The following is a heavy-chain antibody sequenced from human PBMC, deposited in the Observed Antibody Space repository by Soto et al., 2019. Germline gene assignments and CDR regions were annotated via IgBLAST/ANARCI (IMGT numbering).Heavy chain of an antibody. CDR3: ARDDSSGWYYFDY. V-gene: IGHV1-2*02. Sequence: ASVKVSCKASGYTFTGYYMHWVRQAPGQGLEWMGWVNPNSGGTNYAQKFQGRVTMTRDTSISTAYMELSRLRSDDTAVYYCARDDSSGWYYFDYWGQGTLVTVSS. CDR1: GYTFTGYY. CDR2: VNPNSGGT. D-gene: IGHD6-19*01. J-gene: IGHJ4*02.